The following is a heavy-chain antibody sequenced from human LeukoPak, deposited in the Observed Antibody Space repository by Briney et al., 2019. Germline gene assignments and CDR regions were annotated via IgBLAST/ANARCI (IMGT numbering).Heavy chain of an antibody. CDR3: ARVKVDYDYVWGSYRDSYYFDY. CDR2: INWNGGST. J-gene: IGHJ4*02. V-gene: IGHV3-20*04. D-gene: IGHD3-16*02. Sequence: PGGSLRFSCAASGFTFDDYGMSWVRQVPGKGLEWVSGINWNGGSTGYTDSVKGRFTISRDNAKNSLYLQMKSLRAEDTAVYYCARVKVDYDYVWGSYRDSYYFDYWGQGTLVTVSS. CDR1: GFTFDDYG.